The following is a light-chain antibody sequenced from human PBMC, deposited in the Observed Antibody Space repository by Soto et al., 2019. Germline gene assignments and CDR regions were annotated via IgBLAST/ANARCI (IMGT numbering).Light chain of an antibody. Sequence: EIVMTQSPATLSVSPGEKTTLSCRASQSVSSNLAWYRQRPGQAPGLLIYGASTRATGIPARFSGGGSGTEFTLTISGLQSEDFAVYYCQQYNNWPRTFGQGTKVDIK. CDR2: GAS. CDR3: QQYNNWPRT. J-gene: IGKJ1*01. V-gene: IGKV3-15*01. CDR1: QSVSSN.